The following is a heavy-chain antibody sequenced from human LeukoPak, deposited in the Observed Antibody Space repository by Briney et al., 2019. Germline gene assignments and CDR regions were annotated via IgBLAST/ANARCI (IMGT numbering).Heavy chain of an antibody. CDR2: IYYSGST. Sequence: SETLSLTCTVSGGSISSSSYYWGWIRQPPGKGLEWIGSIYYSGSTYYNPSLKSRVTISVDTSKNQFSLKLSSVTAADTAVYYCARLGYSSSELFDYWGQGTLVTVSS. CDR3: ARLGYSSSELFDY. J-gene: IGHJ4*02. CDR1: GGSISSSSYY. V-gene: IGHV4-39*01. D-gene: IGHD6-6*01.